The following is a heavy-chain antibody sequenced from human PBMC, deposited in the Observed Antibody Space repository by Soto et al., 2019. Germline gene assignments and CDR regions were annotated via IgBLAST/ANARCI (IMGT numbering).Heavy chain of an antibody. D-gene: IGHD2-15*01. V-gene: IGHV1-69*13. J-gene: IGHJ3*02. Sequence: SVKVSCKASGGTFSSYAISWVRQAPGQGLEWMGGIIPIFGTANYEQKFQGRVTITADESTSTAYMELCSLRSEETAVYYCARDRRGGEAFDIWGQETMETVSS. CDR3: ARDRRGGEAFDI. CDR1: GGTFSSYA. CDR2: IIPIFGTA.